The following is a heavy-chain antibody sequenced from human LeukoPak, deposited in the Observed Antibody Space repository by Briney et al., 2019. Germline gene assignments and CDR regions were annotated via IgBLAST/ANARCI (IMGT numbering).Heavy chain of an antibody. J-gene: IGHJ4*02. CDR1: GYRFTSYW. D-gene: IGHD3-22*01. CDR2: IYPGDSDT. Sequence: GESLKISCKGSGYRFTSYWIGWVRQMPVKGLEWVGIIYPGDSDTRYSPPFQGQVTISADKSISTAYLQWSSLKASDTAMYYCVRYYYDSSGYLIEYWGQGTLVTVSS. CDR3: VRYYYDSSGYLIEY. V-gene: IGHV5-51*01.